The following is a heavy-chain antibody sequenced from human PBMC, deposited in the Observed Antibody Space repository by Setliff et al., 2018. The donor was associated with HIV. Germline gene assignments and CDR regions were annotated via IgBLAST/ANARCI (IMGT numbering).Heavy chain of an antibody. J-gene: IGHJ4*02. CDR2: IGGHGSII. CDR3: AAVPWGHSSLIIDH. CDR1: GLIFSSYE. V-gene: IGHV3-48*03. Sequence: PGGSLRLSCAASGLIFSSYEMNWVRQAPGKGLEWISFIGGHGSIIHYADSVKGRFTISRDNAKNSVCLQMHSLRVEDTAVYYCAAVPWGHSSLIIDHWGQGTPVTVSS. D-gene: IGHD3-16*01.